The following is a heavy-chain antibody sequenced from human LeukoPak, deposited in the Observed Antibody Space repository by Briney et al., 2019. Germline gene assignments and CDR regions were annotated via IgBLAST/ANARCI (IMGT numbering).Heavy chain of an antibody. Sequence: GASVKVSCKASGYTFTGYYMRWVRQAPGQGLEWMGWINPNSGGTNYAQKFQGRVTMTRDTSISTAYMELSRLRSDDTAVYYCARDRDAIRVFDPWGQGTLVTVSS. CDR1: GYTFTGYY. CDR2: INPNSGGT. V-gene: IGHV1-2*02. CDR3: ARDRDAIRVFDP. J-gene: IGHJ5*02. D-gene: IGHD2-8*01.